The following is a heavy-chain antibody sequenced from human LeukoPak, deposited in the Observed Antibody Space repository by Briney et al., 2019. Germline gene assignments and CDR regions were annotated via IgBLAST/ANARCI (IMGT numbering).Heavy chain of an antibody. J-gene: IGHJ3*02. CDR3: ATGQLYCSGGSCYSGDYDAFDI. CDR1: GYTLTELS. V-gene: IGHV1-24*01. D-gene: IGHD2-15*01. CDR2: FDPEDGET. Sequence: ASVKVSCKVSGYTLTELSMHWVRQAPGKGLEWMGGFDPEDGETIYAQKFQGRVTMTEDTSTDTAYMELSSLRSEDTAAYYCATGQLYCSGGSCYSGDYDAFDIWGQGTMVTVSS.